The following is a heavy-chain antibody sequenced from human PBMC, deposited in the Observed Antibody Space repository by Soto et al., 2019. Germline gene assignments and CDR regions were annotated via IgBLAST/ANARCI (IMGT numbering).Heavy chain of an antibody. CDR2: IYYSGST. J-gene: IGHJ5*02. V-gene: IGHV4-30-4*01. Sequence: QVQLQESGPGLVKPSQTLSLTCTVSGGSISSGDYYWSWIRQPPGKGLEWIGYIYYSGSTYYNPSIESRVTXXVXTXXNQFSLKLSSVTAADTAVYYCARFCSGGSCNWFDPWGQGTLVAVSS. CDR1: GGSISSGDYY. CDR3: ARFCSGGSCNWFDP. D-gene: IGHD2-15*01.